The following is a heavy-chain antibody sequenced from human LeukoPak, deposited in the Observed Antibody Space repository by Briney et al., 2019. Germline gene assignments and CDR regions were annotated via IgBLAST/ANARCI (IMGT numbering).Heavy chain of an antibody. CDR1: GGSFSGYY. CDR2: INHSGST. CDR3: ARRGGYSSGRPRYFDY. D-gene: IGHD6-25*01. V-gene: IGHV4-34*01. Sequence: SETLSLTCAVYGGSFSGYYWSWIRQPPGKGLEWIGEINHSGSTNYNPSLKSRVTISVDTSKNQFSLKLSSVTAAVTAVYYCARRGGYSSGRPRYFDYWGQGTLVTVSS. J-gene: IGHJ4*02.